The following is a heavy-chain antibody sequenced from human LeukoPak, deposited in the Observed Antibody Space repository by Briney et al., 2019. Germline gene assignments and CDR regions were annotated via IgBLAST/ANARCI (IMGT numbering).Heavy chain of an antibody. D-gene: IGHD1-26*01. J-gene: IGHJ3*02. CDR1: GYTFTSFD. CDR3: ARGLAEWEQNDAFDI. CDR2: MNPNSGNT. Sequence: ASVKVSCKASGYTFTSFDINWVRQATGQGLEWMGWMNPNSGNTGYAQNFQGRVTMTRNNSISTAYMEVSSLRSEDTAVYYCARGLAEWEQNDAFDIWAKGQWSPSLQ. V-gene: IGHV1-8*01.